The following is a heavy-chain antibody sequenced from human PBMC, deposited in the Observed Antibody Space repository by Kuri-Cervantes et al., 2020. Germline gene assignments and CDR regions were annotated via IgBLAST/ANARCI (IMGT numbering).Heavy chain of an antibody. CDR1: GYTFTGYY. D-gene: IGHD1-7*01. J-gene: IGHJ6*03. CDR3: AKVELELPDYYYYMDV. CDR2: INPNSGGT. V-gene: IGHV1-2*04. Sequence: ASVKVSCKASGYTFTGYYMHWVRQAPGQGLEWMGWINPNSGGTNYAQKFQGWVTMTRDTSISTAYMELSRLRSDDTAVYYCAKVELELPDYYYYMDVWGKGTTVTVSS.